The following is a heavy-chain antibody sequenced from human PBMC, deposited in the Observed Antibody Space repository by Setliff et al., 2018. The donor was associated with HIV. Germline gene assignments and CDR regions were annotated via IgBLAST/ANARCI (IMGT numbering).Heavy chain of an antibody. CDR3: ARLGYVSGGFYKTPGPYYFDY. CDR1: GGSMSSSSYY. CDR2: IYYSGAT. J-gene: IGHJ4*02. D-gene: IGHD3-10*01. Sequence: SETLSLTCTVSGGSMSSSSYYWGWIRHTPDKGLEWSGIIYYSGATYYNPSLTSRVTISVDTSRNQFSPKLRSVTAADTAAYYCARLGYVSGGFYKTPGPYYFDYWGQGALVTVSS. V-gene: IGHV4-39*01.